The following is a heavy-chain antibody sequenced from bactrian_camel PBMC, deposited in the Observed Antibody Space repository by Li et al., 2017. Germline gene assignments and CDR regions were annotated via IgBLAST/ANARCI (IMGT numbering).Heavy chain of an antibody. D-gene: IGHD1*01. J-gene: IGHJ4*01. Sequence: HVQLVESGGGSVQAGGSLRLSCVAVGYTYGRYCMGWFRQTPGKEREGIAGIRRDGDEYYADSVKGRFTISRDNAKKTVFLQMNSLKADDTALYYCATDASHSIDTLNLFTYWGQGTQVTVS. CDR3: ATDASHSIDTLNLFTY. CDR2: IRRDGDE. V-gene: IGHV3S55*01. CDR1: GYTYGRYC.